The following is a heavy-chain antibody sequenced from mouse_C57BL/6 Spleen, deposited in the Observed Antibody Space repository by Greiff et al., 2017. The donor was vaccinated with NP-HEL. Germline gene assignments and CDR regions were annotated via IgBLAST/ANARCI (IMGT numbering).Heavy chain of an antibody. CDR1: GYTFTSYW. Sequence: QVQLQQPGAELVKPGASVKLSCKASGYTFTSYWMHWVKQRPGQGLEWIGMIHPNSGSTNYNEKFKSKATLTVDKSSSTAYMQLSSLTSEDSAVYYCARDAYDDAPFAYWGQGTLVTVSA. CDR3: ARDAYDDAPFAY. J-gene: IGHJ3*01. V-gene: IGHV1-64*01. CDR2: IHPNSGST. D-gene: IGHD2-2*01.